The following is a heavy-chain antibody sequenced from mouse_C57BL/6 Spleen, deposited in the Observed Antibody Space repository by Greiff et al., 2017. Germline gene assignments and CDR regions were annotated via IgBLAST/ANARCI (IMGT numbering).Heavy chain of an antibody. V-gene: IGHV6-3*01. D-gene: IGHD1-1*01. CDR3: TVLITTVVAPDY. CDR2: IRLKSDNYAT. J-gene: IGHJ2*01. Sequence: EVKLMESGGGLVQPGGSMKLSCVASGFTFSNYWMNWVRQSPEKGLEWVAQIRLKSDNYATHYAESVKGRFTISRDDSKSSVYLQMNNLRAEDTGIYYCTVLITTVVAPDYWGQGTTLRVSS. CDR1: GFTFSNYW.